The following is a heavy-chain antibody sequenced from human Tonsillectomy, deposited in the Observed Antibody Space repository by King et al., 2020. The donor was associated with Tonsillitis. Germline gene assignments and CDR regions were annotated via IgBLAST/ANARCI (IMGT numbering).Heavy chain of an antibody. CDR3: AKDMRGYSYGYIADTFDI. J-gene: IGHJ3*02. Sequence: VQLVESGGGLVQPGRSLRLSCAASGFTFDDYAMHWVRQAPGKGLEWVSGISWNSGSIGYADSVKGRFTISRDNAKNSLYLQMNSLRAEDKALYYCAKDMRGYSYGYIADTFDIWGQGKMGTGSS. V-gene: IGHV3-9*01. D-gene: IGHD5-18*01. CDR1: GFTFDDYA. CDR2: ISWNSGSI.